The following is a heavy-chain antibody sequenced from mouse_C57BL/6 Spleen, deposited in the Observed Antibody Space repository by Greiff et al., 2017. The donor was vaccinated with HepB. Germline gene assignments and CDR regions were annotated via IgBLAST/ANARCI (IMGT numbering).Heavy chain of an antibody. CDR1: GYTFTSYT. J-gene: IGHJ3*01. Sequence: QVQLQQSGAELARPGASVKMSCKASGYTFTSYTMHWVKQRPGQGLEWIGYINPSSGYTKYNQKFKDKATLTADKSSSTAYMQLSSLTSADSAVYYCARERPYDYDFAYWGQGTLVTVSA. CDR3: ARERPYDYDFAY. CDR2: INPSSGYT. V-gene: IGHV1-4*01. D-gene: IGHD2-4*01.